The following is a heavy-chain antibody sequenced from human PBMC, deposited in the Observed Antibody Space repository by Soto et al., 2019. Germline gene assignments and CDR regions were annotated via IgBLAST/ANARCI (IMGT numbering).Heavy chain of an antibody. V-gene: IGHV4-4*07. CDR3: ARGQRFSDWFDP. Sequence: QVQLQESGPGLVKTSETLSLTCTVSGGDISTYYWTWIRQPAGKGLEWIGRIYSSGSTKYNPSLKSRVTMSLDTSKNQCSLRLSSVTAADTAVYYCARGQRFSDWFDPWGQGTLVTVSS. CDR1: GGDISTYY. CDR2: IYSSGST. J-gene: IGHJ5*02. D-gene: IGHD3-3*01.